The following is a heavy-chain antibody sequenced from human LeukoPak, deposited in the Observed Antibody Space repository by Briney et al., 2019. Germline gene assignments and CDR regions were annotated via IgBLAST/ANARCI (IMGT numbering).Heavy chain of an antibody. Sequence: SGGSLRLSCAASGFTFSTYWMSWVRQAPGKGLERVANIKQDGSEKYYVDSVKGRFTISRDNAKNSLYLQMNSLRAEDTAVYYCAPKGYSDAKRYWGQGTLFTVSS. CDR2: IKQDGSEK. J-gene: IGHJ4*02. CDR3: APKGYSDAKRY. CDR1: GFTFSTYW. D-gene: IGHD5-18*01. V-gene: IGHV3-7*01.